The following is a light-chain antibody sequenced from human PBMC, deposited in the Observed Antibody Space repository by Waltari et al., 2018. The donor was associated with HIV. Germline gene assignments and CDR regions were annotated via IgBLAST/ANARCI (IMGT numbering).Light chain of an antibody. CDR1: KPGINNN. Sequence: MLTQSPGALSLSPGDRATLSCRASKPGINNNLAWYQQKPGRTPRLLIYAASKRATGIPDRFSGSGSGSDFTLTISGLDPEDFAIYYCLHYGVSVWTFGQG. CDR2: AAS. V-gene: IGKV3-20*01. J-gene: IGKJ1*01. CDR3: LHYGVSVWT.